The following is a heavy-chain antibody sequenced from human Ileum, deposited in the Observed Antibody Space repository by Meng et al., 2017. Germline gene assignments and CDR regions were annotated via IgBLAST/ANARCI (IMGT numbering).Heavy chain of an antibody. CDR2: IKADGGDK. Sequence: GGSLRLSCAASAFTLSRYWMGWVRQAPGKGLEWVASIKADGGDKYYVDSVRGRFTVSRDNGQSSLFLQMNSLRADDTAVYFCARGPPSGYGTTWFDYWGQGTLVTVSS. D-gene: IGHD2-15*01. CDR3: ARGPPSGYGTTWFDY. J-gene: IGHJ5*01. CDR1: AFTLSRYW. V-gene: IGHV3-7*01.